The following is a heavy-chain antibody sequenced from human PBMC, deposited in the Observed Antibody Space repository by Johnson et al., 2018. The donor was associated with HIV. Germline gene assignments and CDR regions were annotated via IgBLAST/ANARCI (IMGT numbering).Heavy chain of an antibody. V-gene: IGHV3-30*02. D-gene: IGHD2-15*01. CDR3: AKDPGYCSGGSCYTLIGWGV. CDR2: IRYDGSNK. CDR1: GFTFSSYG. J-gene: IGHJ3*01. Sequence: QVLLVESGGGVVQPGGSLRLSCAASGFTFSSYGMHWVRQAPGKGLEWVAYIRYDGSNKYYADSVKGRFIISRDNSKNTLYLQMNSRRVEDTAVYYCAKDPGYCSGGSCYTLIGWGVWGQGTMVTVSS.